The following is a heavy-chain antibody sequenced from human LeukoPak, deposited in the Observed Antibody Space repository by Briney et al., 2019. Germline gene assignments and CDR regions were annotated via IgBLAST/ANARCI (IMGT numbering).Heavy chain of an antibody. V-gene: IGHV3-48*01. CDR1: GFAFNTYS. J-gene: IGHJ4*02. D-gene: IGHD3-22*01. CDR3: ATDREGDPSAYYLV. CDR2: ITTTSTSK. Sequence: GGSLRLSCAASGFAFNTYSMNWVRQAPGKGLQWVSSITTTSTSKYYADSVKGRSTVSRDNAKNSLYLQMDSLRAEDSAVYYCATDREGDPSAYYLVGGQGTLITVSS.